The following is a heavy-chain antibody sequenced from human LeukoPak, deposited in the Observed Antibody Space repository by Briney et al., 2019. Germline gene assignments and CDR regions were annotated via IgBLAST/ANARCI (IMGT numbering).Heavy chain of an antibody. CDR3: ARDFYGRYCTGGSCYYRNWLDP. CDR1: GFTLSDYG. CDR2: IHNDGTTT. J-gene: IGHJ5*02. V-gene: IGHV3-74*03. Sequence: PGGSLRLSCAASGFTLSDYGIHWVRQAPGKGLVWVSHIHNDGTTTTYAASVKGRFTISRDNAKNTVYLDMTGLSGEDTVVYYCARDFYGRYCTGGSCYYRNWLDPWGQGTQVTVSS. D-gene: IGHD2-15*01.